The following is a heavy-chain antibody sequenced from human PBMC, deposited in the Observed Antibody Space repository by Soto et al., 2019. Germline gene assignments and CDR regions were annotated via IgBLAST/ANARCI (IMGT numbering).Heavy chain of an antibody. Sequence: GGSLRLSCAASGLIFSNAWMSWVRQAPGKGLEWVGLIKKKADGGTAVYAAPLKGRFTISRDDSKNTLYLEMSSLKTEDTAVYYCRTQWLDWGQGTLVTVAS. J-gene: IGHJ4*02. CDR2: IKKKADGGTA. D-gene: IGHD6-19*01. CDR1: GLIFSNAW. V-gene: IGHV3-15*01. CDR3: RTQWLD.